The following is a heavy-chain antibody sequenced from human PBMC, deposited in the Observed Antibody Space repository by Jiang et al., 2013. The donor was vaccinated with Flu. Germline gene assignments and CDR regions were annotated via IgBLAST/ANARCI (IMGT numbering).Heavy chain of an antibody. V-gene: IGHV6-1*01. J-gene: IGHJ4*01. CDR3: ARNSGYLDY. CDR2: TYYRSKWYK. Sequence: GLEWLGRTYYRSKWYKDYAVSVKGRITINPDTSKNQFSLQLNSVTPEDTAVYYCARNSGYLDYWGQGTLVTVSS. D-gene: IGHD6-19*01.